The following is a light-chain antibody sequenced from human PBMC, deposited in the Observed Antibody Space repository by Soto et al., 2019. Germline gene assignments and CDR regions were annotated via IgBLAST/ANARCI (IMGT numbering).Light chain of an antibody. J-gene: IGKJ1*01. CDR3: QQYHIYSGT. CDR1: QSISSY. V-gene: IGKV1-5*01. CDR2: AAS. Sequence: IHITHSPSTLSSSVLYRVTVTCRASQSISSYLNWYQQKPGKAPKLLIYAASSLQSGVPSRFSGSGSGTEFTLTINSLQPDDFATYYCQQYHIYSGTFGQGTKVDIK.